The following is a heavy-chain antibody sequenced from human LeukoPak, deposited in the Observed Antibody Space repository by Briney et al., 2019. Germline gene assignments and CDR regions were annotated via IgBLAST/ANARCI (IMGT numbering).Heavy chain of an antibody. J-gene: IGHJ4*02. D-gene: IGHD3-10*01. CDR2: IKHSGST. Sequence: SETLSLTCAVYGGSFSGYYWSWIRQPPGKGLEWIGEIKHSGSTNYNPSLKSRVTISVDTSKNQFSLKLSSVTAADTAVYYCARGSRGYYFDYWGQGTLVTVSS. CDR1: GGSFSGYY. CDR3: ARGSRGYYFDY. V-gene: IGHV4-34*01.